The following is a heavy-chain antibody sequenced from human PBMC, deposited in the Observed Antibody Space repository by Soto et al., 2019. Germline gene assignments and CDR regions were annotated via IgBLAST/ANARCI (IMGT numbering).Heavy chain of an antibody. CDR2: ISYDGSNK. CDR1: GFTFSSYG. V-gene: IGHV3-30*18. Sequence: QVQLVESGGGVVQPGRSLRLSCAASGFTFSSYGMHWVRQAPGKGLEWVAVISYDGSNKYYADSVKGRFTISRDNSKNTLYLQMNSLRAEDTAVYYCAKDPAVWRSGSYLSSYYYYYYGMDVWGQGTTVTVSS. CDR3: AKDPAVWRSGSYLSSYYYYYYGMDV. D-gene: IGHD1-26*01. J-gene: IGHJ6*02.